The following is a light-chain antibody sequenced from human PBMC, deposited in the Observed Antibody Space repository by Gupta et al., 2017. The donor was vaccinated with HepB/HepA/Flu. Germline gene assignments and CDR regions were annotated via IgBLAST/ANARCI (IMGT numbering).Light chain of an antibody. J-gene: IGLJ2*01. V-gene: IGLV1-44*01. CDR3: ATWDNSLDGHVI. CDR1: SANIGGNT. Sequence: QSVLTQPHSASGTPGQRVTISCSGSSANIGGNTVNWYQQLPGTAPKLLIFSNNQRPSGVPDRFSGSKSGTSASLAISGLQSEDEADYYCATWDNSLDGHVIFGGGTKLTVL. CDR2: SNN.